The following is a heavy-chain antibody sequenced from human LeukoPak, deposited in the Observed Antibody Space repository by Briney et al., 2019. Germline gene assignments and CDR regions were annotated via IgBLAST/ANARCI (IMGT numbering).Heavy chain of an antibody. J-gene: IGHJ3*02. Sequence: GGSLRLSCAASGFTFSSYRMIWVRQTPGKGLEWVSSISSSSSTINYADSMRGRFTISRDNAKNSLYLQMNSLRSEDTAVYYCATAYYDILTGSGAFDIWGQGTMVTVSS. V-gene: IGHV3-48*04. CDR1: GFTFSSYR. D-gene: IGHD3-9*01. CDR2: ISSSSSTI. CDR3: ATAYYDILTGSGAFDI.